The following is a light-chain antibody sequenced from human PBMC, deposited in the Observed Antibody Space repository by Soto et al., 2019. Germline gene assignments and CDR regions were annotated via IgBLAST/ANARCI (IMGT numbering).Light chain of an antibody. J-gene: IGKJ3*01. CDR2: AAS. Sequence: DIQMTQSPSSLSASVGDRVTITCRASQSISNYLNWYQQKPGKAPKLLIYAASSLQSGVPSSFSGSGSGTDFTLTISSLQPGDFATYYCQQSYSTPLTFGPGTKVDIK. CDR3: QQSYSTPLT. CDR1: QSISNY. V-gene: IGKV1-39*01.